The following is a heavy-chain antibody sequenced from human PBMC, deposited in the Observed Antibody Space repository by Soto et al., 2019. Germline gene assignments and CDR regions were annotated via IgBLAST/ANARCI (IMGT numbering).Heavy chain of an antibody. CDR2: IYYSGST. CDR3: ARAGGGYSHPMATYYYGMDV. J-gene: IGHJ6*02. D-gene: IGHD3-16*01. Sequence: SETLSLTCTVSGGSISSSSYYWSWIRQPPGKGLEWIGYIYYSGSTNYNPSLKSRVTISVDTSKNQFSLKLSSVTAADTAVYYCARAGGGYSHPMATYYYGMDVWGQGTTVTVSS. V-gene: IGHV4-61*01. CDR1: GGSISSSSYY.